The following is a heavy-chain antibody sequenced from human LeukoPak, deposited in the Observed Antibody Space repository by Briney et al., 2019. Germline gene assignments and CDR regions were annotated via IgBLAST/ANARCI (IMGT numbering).Heavy chain of an antibody. Sequence: ASVKVSCKASGYTFTGFYMHWVRQAPGQGLEWMGRINPNSGGTNYAQTFQGRVTMTRDTSISTAYMELSRLRSDDTAVYYCARDPDSITIFGVVTETISRYWGQGTLVTVSS. CDR1: GYTFTGFY. V-gene: IGHV1-2*06. J-gene: IGHJ4*02. D-gene: IGHD3-3*01. CDR3: ARDPDSITIFGVVTETISRY. CDR2: INPNSGGT.